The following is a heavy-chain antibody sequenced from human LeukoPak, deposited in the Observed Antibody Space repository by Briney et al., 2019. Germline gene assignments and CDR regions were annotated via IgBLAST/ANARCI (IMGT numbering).Heavy chain of an antibody. CDR2: IIPIFGTA. CDR1: GGTFSSYA. CDR3: ARSSGYGSGSYYRPFDY. J-gene: IGHJ4*02. D-gene: IGHD3-10*01. V-gene: IGHV1-69*06. Sequence: SVKVSCMASGGTFSSYAISWVRQAPGQGLEWMGGIIPIFGTANYAQKFQGRVTITADKSTSTAYMELSSLRSEDTAVYYCARSSGYGSGSYYRPFDYWGQGTLVTVSS.